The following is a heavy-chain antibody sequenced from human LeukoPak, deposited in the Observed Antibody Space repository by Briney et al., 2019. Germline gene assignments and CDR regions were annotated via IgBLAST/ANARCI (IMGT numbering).Heavy chain of an antibody. CDR3: AKAVVGATEIFDY. Sequence: PGGTLRLSCAASGFTFSSYGMSWVRQAPGKGLEWVSAISGSGGSTYYADSVKGRFTISRDNSKNTLYLQMNSLRAEDTAVYYCAKAVVGATEIFDYWGQGTLVTVSS. CDR1: GFTFSSYG. D-gene: IGHD1-26*01. J-gene: IGHJ4*02. CDR2: ISGSGGST. V-gene: IGHV3-23*01.